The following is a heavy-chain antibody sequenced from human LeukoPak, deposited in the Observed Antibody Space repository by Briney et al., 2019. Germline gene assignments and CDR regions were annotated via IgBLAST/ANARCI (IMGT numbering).Heavy chain of an antibody. CDR2: IKQDGSEK. J-gene: IGHJ4*02. D-gene: IGHD3-10*01. Sequence: GRSLRLSCAASGFTFSSYWMSWVRQAPGKGLEWVANIKQDGSEKYYVDSVKGRFTISRDNAKNSLYLQMNSLRAEDTAVYYCAREDDDYGSGSYYLGYWGQGTLVTVSS. CDR1: GFTFSSYW. V-gene: IGHV3-7*01. CDR3: AREDDDYGSGSYYLGY.